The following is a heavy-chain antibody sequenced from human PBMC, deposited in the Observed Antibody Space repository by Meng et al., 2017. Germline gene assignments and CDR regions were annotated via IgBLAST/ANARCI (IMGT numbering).Heavy chain of an antibody. D-gene: IGHD6-19*01. Sequence: QVALVQSGAEVKKPGASVKVSCQASGYTFTDYYLHWVRQAPGQGLEWMGWINPHSGGTYFAQNFQGRVTLTSDTSISTAYMELNRLRSDDTAMYYCARRVAVAGNTSRVRWFDPWGQGTLVTVSS. V-gene: IGHV1-2*02. J-gene: IGHJ5*02. CDR1: GYTFTDYY. CDR3: ARRVAVAGNTSRVRWFDP. CDR2: INPHSGGT.